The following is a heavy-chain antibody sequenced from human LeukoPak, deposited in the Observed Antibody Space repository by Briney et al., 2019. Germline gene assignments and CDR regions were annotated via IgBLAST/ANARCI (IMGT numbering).Heavy chain of an antibody. CDR1: GFTFSTYS. V-gene: IGHV3-21*01. J-gene: IGHJ6*02. D-gene: IGHD5-12*01. CDR3: ARDPGVAYFAMDV. Sequence: GGSLRLSCAASGFTFSTYSMNWVRQAPGKGLEWVSSVSSSSTYIYYADSVKGRFTISRDNAKNSLYLQMNSLRAEDTAVYYCARDPGVAYFAMDVWGQGTTVTVSS. CDR2: VSSSSTYI.